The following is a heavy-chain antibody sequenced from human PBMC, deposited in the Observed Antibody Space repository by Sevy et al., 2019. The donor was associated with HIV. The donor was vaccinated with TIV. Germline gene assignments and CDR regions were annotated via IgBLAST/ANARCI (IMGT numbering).Heavy chain of an antibody. J-gene: IGHJ4*02. V-gene: IGHV3-23*01. CDR3: AREGSTKHHDY. D-gene: IGHD2-8*01. CDR2: LSFGCGEI. Sequence: GGSLRLSCAASGFTFSNYSMSWVRQPPGKGLERVSTLSFGCGEINYADSVKGRFTITRDNSKSSVYLQMNNLRPEDTAVYYCAREGSTKHHDYWGQGTLVTVSS. CDR1: GFTFSNYS.